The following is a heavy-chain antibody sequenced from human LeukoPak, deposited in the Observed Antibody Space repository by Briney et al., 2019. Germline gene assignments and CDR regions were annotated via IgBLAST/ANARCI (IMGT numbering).Heavy chain of an antibody. CDR3: AKSLYYYGSGSYRYYFDY. D-gene: IGHD3-10*01. Sequence: QSGGSLSLSCAASGFTLSSYAMSWVRQAPGKGLEWVSAISGSGGSTYYADSVKGRFTISRDNSKNTLYLQMNSLRAEDTAVYYCAKSLYYYGSGSYRYYFDYWGQGTLVTVSS. CDR2: ISGSGGST. CDR1: GFTLSSYA. J-gene: IGHJ4*02. V-gene: IGHV3-23*01.